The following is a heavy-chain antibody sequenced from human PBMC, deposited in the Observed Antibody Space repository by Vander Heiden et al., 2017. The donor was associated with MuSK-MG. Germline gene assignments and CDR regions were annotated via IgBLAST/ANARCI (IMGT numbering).Heavy chain of an antibody. CDR2: ISGSGGST. D-gene: IGHD3-3*01. V-gene: IGHV3-23*01. CDR3: AKDSMYYDFWSGYGGFDY. Sequence: EVQLLESGGGLVQPGGSLRLSCAASGFTFSSYAMSWVRQAPGKGLEWVSAISGSGGSTYYADSVKGRFTISRDNSKNTLYLQMNSLRAEDTAVYYCAKDSMYYDFWSGYGGFDYWGQGTLVTVSS. J-gene: IGHJ4*02. CDR1: GFTFSSYA.